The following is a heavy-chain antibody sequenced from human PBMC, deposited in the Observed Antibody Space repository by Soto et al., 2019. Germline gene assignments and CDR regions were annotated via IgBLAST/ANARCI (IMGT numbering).Heavy chain of an antibody. CDR3: ARHPTVYGDYWFDP. J-gene: IGHJ5*02. CDR2: IYYSGST. D-gene: IGHD4-17*01. V-gene: IGHV4-39*01. CDR1: GGSISSSSYY. Sequence: QLQLQESGPGLVKPSETLSLICTVSGGSISSSSYYWGWIRQPPGKGLEWIGSIYYSGSTYYNPSLKSRVTISVDTSKNQFSLKLSSVTAADTAVYYCARHPTVYGDYWFDPWGQGTLVTVSS.